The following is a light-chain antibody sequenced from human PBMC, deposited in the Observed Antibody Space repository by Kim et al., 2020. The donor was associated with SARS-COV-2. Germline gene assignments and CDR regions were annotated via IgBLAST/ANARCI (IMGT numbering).Light chain of an antibody. CDR2: AAS. Sequence: DVQMTQSPSYVSASVGDMVTITCRASQGIASWLAWYQQKPGKAPKLLIYAASALQSGVSSRFSGSGAGREFTLTIRSLQPEDVATYFCQQSNNLPSTFGQGTRLEIK. CDR1: QGIASW. J-gene: IGKJ5*01. CDR3: QQSNNLPST. V-gene: IGKV1-12*01.